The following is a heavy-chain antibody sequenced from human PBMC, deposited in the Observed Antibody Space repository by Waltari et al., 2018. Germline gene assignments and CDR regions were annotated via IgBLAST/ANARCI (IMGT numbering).Heavy chain of an antibody. V-gene: IGHV1-3*01. Sequence: QVQLGQSGAEVKKPGASVKVSCKASGYTFTTYAMHWVRQAPGQRLEWMVWINAGNGNPKYAQKFQGRVTITRDTSASTAYMDLSSLRSEDTAVYYCARDRIVATTKRTNWFDPWGQGTLVTVSS. CDR2: INAGNGNP. CDR1: GYTFTTYA. J-gene: IGHJ5*02. D-gene: IGHD5-12*01. CDR3: ARDRIVATTKRTNWFDP.